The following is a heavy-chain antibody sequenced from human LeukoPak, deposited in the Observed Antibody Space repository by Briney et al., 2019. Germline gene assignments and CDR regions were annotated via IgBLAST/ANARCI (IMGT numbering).Heavy chain of an antibody. CDR1: GGSISSGGYY. V-gene: IGHV4-31*03. J-gene: IGHJ6*02. D-gene: IGHD4-17*01. CDR3: ARTYGDLDYYYYGMDV. Sequence: SQTLSLTCTVSGGSISSGGYYWSWIRQHPGKGLEWIGYIYYSGSTYYNPSLKSRVTISVDTSKNQFSLKLSSVTAADTAVYYCARTYGDLDYYYYGMDVWGQGTTVTVSS. CDR2: IYYSGST.